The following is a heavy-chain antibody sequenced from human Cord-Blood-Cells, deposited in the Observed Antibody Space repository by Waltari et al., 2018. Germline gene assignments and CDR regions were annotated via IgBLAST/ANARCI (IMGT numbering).Heavy chain of an antibody. J-gene: IGHJ4*02. V-gene: IGHV3-49*05. CDR1: GFTFGDYA. D-gene: IGHD7-27*01. Sequence: EVQLVESGGGLVKPGRSLRLFCTASGFTFGDYAMTWFRQARGKGLEWVGFIRSKAYGGTTEYAASVKGRFTISRDDSKSIAYLQMNSLKTEDTAVYYCTRSGTGDGGPFDYWGQGTLVTVSS. CDR2: IRSKAYGGTT. CDR3: TRSGTGDGGPFDY.